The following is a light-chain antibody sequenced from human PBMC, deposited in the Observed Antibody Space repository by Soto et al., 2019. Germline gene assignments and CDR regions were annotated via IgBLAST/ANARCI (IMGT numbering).Light chain of an antibody. J-gene: IGLJ1*01. CDR2: EVS. V-gene: IGLV2-14*01. CDR3: SSYTSSSTLVV. CDR1: SSDVGGYNY. Sequence: LTQPASVSGSPGQSITISFTGTSSDVGGYNYVSWYQQHPGKAPKLMISEVSNRPSGVSNRFSGSKSGNTASLTISGLQAEDEADYYCSSYTSSSTLVVFGTGTKVTVL.